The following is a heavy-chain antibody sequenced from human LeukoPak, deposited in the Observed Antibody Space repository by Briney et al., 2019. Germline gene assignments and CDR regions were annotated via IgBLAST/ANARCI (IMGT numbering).Heavy chain of an antibody. V-gene: IGHV3-23*01. CDR3: AKDGVVATMGSFGGYYFDY. J-gene: IGHJ4*02. CDR2: ISGSGSST. CDR1: GFTFSSYA. Sequence: GGSLRLSCAASGFTFSSYAMSWVRQAPGKGLEWVSAISGSGSSTYYADSVKGRFTISRDNSKNTLSLQMNSLRAEDTAVYYCAKDGVVATMGSFGGYYFDYWGQGTLVTVSS. D-gene: IGHD1-26*01.